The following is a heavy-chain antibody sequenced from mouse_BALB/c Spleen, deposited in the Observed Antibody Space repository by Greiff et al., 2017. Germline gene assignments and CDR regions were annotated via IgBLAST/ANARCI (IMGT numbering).Heavy chain of an antibody. CDR2: INPSNGGT. V-gene: IGHV1S81*02. CDR3: TRSAYDYELDY. D-gene: IGHD2-4*01. Sequence: VKLQESGAELVKPGASVKLSCKASGYTFTSYYMYWVKQRPGQGLEWIGEINPSNGGTNFNEKFKSKATLTVDNSSSTAYMQLSSLTSEDSAVYYCTRSAYDYELDYWGQGTTLTVAS. J-gene: IGHJ2*01. CDR1: GYTFTSYY.